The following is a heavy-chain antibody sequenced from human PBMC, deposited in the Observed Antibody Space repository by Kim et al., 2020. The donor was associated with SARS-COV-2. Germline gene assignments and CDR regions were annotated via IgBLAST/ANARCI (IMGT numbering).Heavy chain of an antibody. V-gene: IGHV4-34*01. CDR3: ARGHYDFWSGYIRSFDY. Sequence: GLEWIGEINHSGSTNSNPSLKSRVTISVDTSKNQFSLKLSSVTAADAAVYYCARGHYDFWSGYIRSFDYWGQGTLVTVSS. D-gene: IGHD3-3*01. J-gene: IGHJ4*02. CDR2: INHSGST.